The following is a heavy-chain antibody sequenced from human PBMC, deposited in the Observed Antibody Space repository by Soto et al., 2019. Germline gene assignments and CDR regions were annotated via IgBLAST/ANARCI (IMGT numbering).Heavy chain of an antibody. Sequence: SSVTVSCKASGYTFPSCVISWVRQAPGQGLEWMGWISAYNGNTHDAQKLHGRVTMNKDTSTSTAYMERRRLRSDDTAVYYSTSQPEGGDGYNYYWGQGTLVTVSS. CDR1: GYTFPSCV. V-gene: IGHV1-18*01. J-gene: IGHJ4*02. CDR3: TSQPEGGDGYNYY. D-gene: IGHD2-21*01. CDR2: ISAYNGNT.